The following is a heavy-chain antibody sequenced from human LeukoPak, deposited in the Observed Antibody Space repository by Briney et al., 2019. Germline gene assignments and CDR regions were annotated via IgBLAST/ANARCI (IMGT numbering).Heavy chain of an antibody. D-gene: IGHD3-16*02. CDR2: ISGSGGSI. V-gene: IGHV3-23*01. CDR1: GFTFSSYG. J-gene: IGHJ4*02. Sequence: GGSLRLSCAASGFTFSSYGMTWVRQAPGKGLEWVSTISGSGGSIYYADSVKGRFTISRDNSKNTLYLQMNSLRAEDTAVYYCAKDSYYDYVWGSYRAPRIDYWGQGTLVTVSS. CDR3: AKDSYYDYVWGSYRAPRIDY.